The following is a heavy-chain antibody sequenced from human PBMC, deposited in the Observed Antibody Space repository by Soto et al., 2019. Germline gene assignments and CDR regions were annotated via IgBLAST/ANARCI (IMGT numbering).Heavy chain of an antibody. J-gene: IGHJ4*02. CDR1: GFTFSSYA. Sequence: EVQLLESGGGLVQPGGSLRLSCAASGFTFSSYAMSWVRQAPGKGLEWVSAISGSGGSTYYADSVKGRFTISRDNSKNTLYLQMNSLRAEDTAVYYCAKAIPLHYYDSSGYNYWGQGTLVTVSS. CDR3: AKAIPLHYYDSSGYNY. V-gene: IGHV3-23*01. CDR2: ISGSGGST. D-gene: IGHD3-22*01.